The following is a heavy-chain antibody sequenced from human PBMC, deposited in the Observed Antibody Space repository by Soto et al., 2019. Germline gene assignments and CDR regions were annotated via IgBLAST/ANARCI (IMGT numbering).Heavy chain of an antibody. CDR3: ARRSGPSCSGGTCYLYLDP. CDR2: LSHRGGS. D-gene: IGHD2-15*01. Sequence: SETLSLTCTVSGDSISSNYWHWIRQPPGKGLEWIGALSHRGGSNYSPSLKSRVTMSVDTSKNQFSLKLSSVTAADTAVYYCARRSGPSCSGGTCYLYLDPWGQGTLVTVSS. V-gene: IGHV4-59*08. J-gene: IGHJ5*02. CDR1: GDSISSNY.